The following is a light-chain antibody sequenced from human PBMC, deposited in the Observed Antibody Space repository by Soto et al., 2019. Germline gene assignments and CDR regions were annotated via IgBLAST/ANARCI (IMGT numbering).Light chain of an antibody. V-gene: IGKV3-11*01. CDR2: QAS. J-gene: IGKJ1*01. CDR1: QYINTR. Sequence: EIMLTQSPATVSSFPGDRVTLSCRSSQYINTRLAWYQHRPGQAPRLLIYQASIRTAGIPARFSASGTGTDFTLTISDVQPEDFAVYYCHQHQSWPRTFGQGTKVDI. CDR3: HQHQSWPRT.